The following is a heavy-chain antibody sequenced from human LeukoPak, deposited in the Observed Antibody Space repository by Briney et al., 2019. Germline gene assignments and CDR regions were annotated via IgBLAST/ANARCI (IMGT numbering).Heavy chain of an antibody. D-gene: IGHD7-27*01. Sequence: PGGSLRLSCAASGFTFSSYGMHWVRQAPGKGLEWVAVIWYDGSNKYYADSVKGRITISRDNSKNTLYLQMNSLRAEDTAVYYCARTLGIKPGPLDYWGQGTLVTVSS. CDR1: GFTFSSYG. J-gene: IGHJ4*02. V-gene: IGHV3-33*01. CDR3: ARTLGIKPGPLDY. CDR2: IWYDGSNK.